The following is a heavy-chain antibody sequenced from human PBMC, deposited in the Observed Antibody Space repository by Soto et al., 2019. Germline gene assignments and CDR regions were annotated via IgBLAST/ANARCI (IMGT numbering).Heavy chain of an antibody. CDR3: ARDDYRGTGGGLDY. D-gene: IGHD5-12*01. CDR2: IWNDGSNK. Sequence: QVQLVESGGGVVQPGRSLRLSCAASGFTFSTYGMHWVRQAPGKGLEWVAVIWNDGSNKYYADSVKGRFTISRDNSNNTVYLQMNSRRAEDTAVYYWARDDYRGTGGGLDYWGQGTLVAVSS. J-gene: IGHJ4*02. CDR1: GFTFSTYG. V-gene: IGHV3-33*01.